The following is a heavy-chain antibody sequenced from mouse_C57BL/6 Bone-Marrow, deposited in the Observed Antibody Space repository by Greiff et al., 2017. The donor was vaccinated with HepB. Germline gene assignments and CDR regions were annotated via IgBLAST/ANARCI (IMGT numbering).Heavy chain of an antibody. D-gene: IGHD1-1*01. V-gene: IGHV4-1*01. Sequence: DVKLQVSGGGLVQPGGSLKLSCAASGIDFSRYWMSWVRRAPGKGLEWIGEINPDSSTINYAPSLKDKFIISRDNAKNTLYVQMRKVRSEDTALYYCARIITTDVHFDVWGTGTAVNVSS. CDR2: INPDSSTI. CDR1: GIDFSRYW. CDR3: ARIITTDVHFDV. J-gene: IGHJ1*03.